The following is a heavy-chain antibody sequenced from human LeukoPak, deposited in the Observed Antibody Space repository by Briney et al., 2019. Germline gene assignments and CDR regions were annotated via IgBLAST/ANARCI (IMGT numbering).Heavy chain of an antibody. CDR2: IKADGSEK. Sequence: GGSLRLSCAASGFDFSGFYMHWVRQASGRGLEWVANIKADGSEKHYMDSVKGRFTISRDNAENSLYLQMTSLTVEDTAVYYCAKDDPRAYYDFWGQGTLVTVSS. D-gene: IGHD3-10*01. CDR3: AKDDPRAYYDF. CDR1: GFDFSGFY. V-gene: IGHV3-7*05. J-gene: IGHJ4*02.